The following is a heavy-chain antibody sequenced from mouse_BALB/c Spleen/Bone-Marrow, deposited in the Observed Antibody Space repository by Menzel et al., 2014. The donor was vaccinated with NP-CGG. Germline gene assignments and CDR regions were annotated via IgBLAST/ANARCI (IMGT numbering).Heavy chain of an antibody. Sequence: GAELVKPGTSVKMSCKASGYTFTSYWMHWVKQRPGQGLEWIGDIYPGTNSTNYNEKFKTKATLTVDTSSSTAYRQLSSPTSEDSAVYYCAREEDFFDYWGQGTTLTVSS. CDR1: GYTFTSYW. CDR2: IYPGTNST. V-gene: IGHV1-55*01. CDR3: AREEDFFDY. J-gene: IGHJ2*01.